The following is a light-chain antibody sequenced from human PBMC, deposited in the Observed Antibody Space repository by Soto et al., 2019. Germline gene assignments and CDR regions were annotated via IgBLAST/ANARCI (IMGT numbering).Light chain of an antibody. Sequence: QSALTQPASVSGSPGQSITISCTGTSSDIGGYNYVSWYQQHPGKAPKLMIYEVSNRPSGVSNRFSGSQSGNTASLTISGLQAEDEADYYCSSYRISSTLVVFGGGTKVTVL. V-gene: IGLV2-14*01. CDR1: SSDIGGYNY. CDR2: EVS. J-gene: IGLJ2*01. CDR3: SSYRISSTLVV.